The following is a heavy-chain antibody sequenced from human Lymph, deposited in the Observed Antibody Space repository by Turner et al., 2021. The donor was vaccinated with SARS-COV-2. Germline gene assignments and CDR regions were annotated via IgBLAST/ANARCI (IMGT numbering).Heavy chain of an antibody. D-gene: IGHD1-1*01. V-gene: IGHV1-24*01. J-gene: IGHJ4*02. Sequence: QVQLLQSGAEVKKPGASVKVSCQVSGYTLTELSIHWVRQAPGKGLEWMGGFDPEDGETIYAQKFQGRVTMTEDTSTDTAYMELSSLRSEDTAVYYCATLKSNWKILTGRYYFDFWGQGTLVTVSS. CDR2: FDPEDGET. CDR1: GYTLTELS. CDR3: ATLKSNWKILTGRYYFDF.